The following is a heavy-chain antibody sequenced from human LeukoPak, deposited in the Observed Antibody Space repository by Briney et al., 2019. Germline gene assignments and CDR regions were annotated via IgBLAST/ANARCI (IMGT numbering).Heavy chain of an antibody. Sequence: ASVKVSCKASGYTFTSYDIHWVRPATRQGLEWMGWMNPNSGNPGYAEKFQGRVTMTRNTSISTAYMELSSLRSEDTAVYYCARSHSSGHDYWGQGTLVTVSS. V-gene: IGHV1-8*01. CDR3: ARSHSSGHDY. CDR2: MNPNSGNP. CDR1: GYTFTSYD. J-gene: IGHJ4*02. D-gene: IGHD3-22*01.